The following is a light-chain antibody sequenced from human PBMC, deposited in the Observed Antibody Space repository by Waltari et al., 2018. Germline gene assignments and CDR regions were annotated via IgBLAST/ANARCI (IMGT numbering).Light chain of an antibody. V-gene: IGKV3-20*01. CDR1: QSVSISY. J-gene: IGKJ4*01. Sequence: EIVLTQSPGPLSLSAGESSTLSCRASQSVSISYLAWYQQKPGQAPRLLIYGASNRATGIPDRFSGSGSGTDFTLTISRLEPEDFAVYYCHQYRSFGGGTKVEIK. CDR3: HQYRS. CDR2: GAS.